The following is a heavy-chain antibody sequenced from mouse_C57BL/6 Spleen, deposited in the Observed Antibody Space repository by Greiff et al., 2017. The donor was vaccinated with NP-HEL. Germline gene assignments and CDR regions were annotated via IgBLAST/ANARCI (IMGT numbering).Heavy chain of an antibody. Sequence: DVMLVESGGGLVKPGGSLKLSCAASGFTFSSYAMSWVRQTPEKRLEWVATISDGGSYTYYPDNVKGRFTISRDNAKNNLYLQMSHLKSEDTAMYYCARALITTVVALGYWGQGTTLTVSS. D-gene: IGHD1-1*01. CDR3: ARALITTVVALGY. CDR2: ISDGGSYT. J-gene: IGHJ2*01. V-gene: IGHV5-4*03. CDR1: GFTFSSYA.